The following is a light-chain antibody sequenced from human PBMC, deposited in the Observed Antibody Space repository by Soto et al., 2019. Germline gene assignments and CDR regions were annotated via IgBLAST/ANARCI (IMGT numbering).Light chain of an antibody. Sequence: QSALTQPASVSESPGQSITSSCTGTSSDVGGYNYVSWYQQHPGKAPKLMIYDVSNRPSGVSNRFSGSKSGNTASLTISGLQAEDEADYYCSSYTSSSTGVFGTGTKLTVL. CDR2: DVS. CDR1: SSDVGGYNY. V-gene: IGLV2-14*01. J-gene: IGLJ1*01. CDR3: SSYTSSSTGV.